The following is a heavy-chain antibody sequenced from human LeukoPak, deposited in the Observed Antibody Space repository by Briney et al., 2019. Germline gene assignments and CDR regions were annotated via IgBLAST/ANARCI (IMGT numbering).Heavy chain of an antibody. CDR3: ARDFSLTRLERPFDC. V-gene: IGHV3-21*01. CDR1: GFTFSSYS. CDR2: ISSSSSYI. D-gene: IGHD1-1*01. Sequence: PGGSLRLSCAASGFTFSSYSMNWVRQAPGKGLEWVSSISSSSSYIYYADSVKGRFTISRDNAKNSLYVQMNSLRAEDTAVYYCARDFSLTRLERPFDCWGQGTLVTVSS. J-gene: IGHJ4*02.